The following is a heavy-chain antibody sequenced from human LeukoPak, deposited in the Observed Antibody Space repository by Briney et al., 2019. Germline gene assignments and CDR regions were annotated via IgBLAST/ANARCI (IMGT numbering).Heavy chain of an antibody. V-gene: IGHV3-15*01. CDR3: TTDAGGSSSL. D-gene: IGHD1-26*01. J-gene: IGHJ4*02. CDR1: GFTVSDAW. CDR2: IKRKTDGGTT. Sequence: GGSLRLSCAASGFTVSDAWMSWVRQAPGKGLEWVGRIKRKTDGGTTDYAAPVKGRFIISRDDSKNTLYLQMNSLKTEDTAVYFCTTDAGGSSSLWGQGTLVTVSS.